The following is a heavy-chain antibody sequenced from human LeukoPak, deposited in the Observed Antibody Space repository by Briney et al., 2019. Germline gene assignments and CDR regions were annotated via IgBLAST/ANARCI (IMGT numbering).Heavy chain of an antibody. CDR1: GYTFTSYG. CDR3: ARVTIFGVVLDY. D-gene: IGHD3-3*01. CDR2: ISAYNGNT. Sequence: ASVTVSFKASGYTFTSYGISWVRQAPGQGGERMGWISAYNGNTNYAQKLQGRVTMTTDTSTSTAYMELRSLRSDDTAVYYCARVTIFGVVLDYWGQGTLVTVSS. V-gene: IGHV1-18*01. J-gene: IGHJ4*02.